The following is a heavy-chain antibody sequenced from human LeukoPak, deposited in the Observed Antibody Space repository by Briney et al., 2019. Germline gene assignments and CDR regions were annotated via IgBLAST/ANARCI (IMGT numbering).Heavy chain of an antibody. Sequence: PGGSLRLSCAASGFTFSSYAMSWVRQAPGKGLEWVSTISATISASGSSTYYADSVKGRFTLSRDDSKNTLYLQMNSLRAEDTAVYFCAKNPSQYGGNWFDPWGQGTLVTVSS. D-gene: IGHD3-16*01. J-gene: IGHJ5*02. V-gene: IGHV3-23*01. CDR3: AKNPSQYGGNWFDP. CDR2: ISATISASGSST. CDR1: GFTFSSYA.